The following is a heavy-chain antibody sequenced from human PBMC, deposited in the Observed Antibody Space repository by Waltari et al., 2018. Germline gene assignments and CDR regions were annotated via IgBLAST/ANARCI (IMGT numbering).Heavy chain of an antibody. D-gene: IGHD5-18*01. Sequence: QVHLVQSGAEVKKSGASVTVSCTASGYTFTSYTMHWVRQAPGQSLEWMGWINGGNGNTKCSQKFQDRVTITRDTSASTAYMELSSLRSEDTAVYYCAREREPTVHLWAFFDYWGQGTLVTVSS. CDR2: INGGNGNT. CDR3: AREREPTVHLWAFFDY. V-gene: IGHV1-3*01. CDR1: GYTFTSYT. J-gene: IGHJ4*02.